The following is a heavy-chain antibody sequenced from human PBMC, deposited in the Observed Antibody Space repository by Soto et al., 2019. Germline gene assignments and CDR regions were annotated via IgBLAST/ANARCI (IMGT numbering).Heavy chain of an antibody. CDR1: GVSISTADYY. CDR3: ASTYYNHNSGPFDS. V-gene: IGHV4-31*11. Sequence: SETLSLTCAVTGVSISTADYYWSWNRHQPGKGLEWIGYIYYSGTTYYYPSLESRLTISLDTSKNEFSLSLSSVTDADTAVYYYASTYYNHNSGPFDSWGQGTLVTVSS. CDR2: IYYSGTT. D-gene: IGHD3-10*01. J-gene: IGHJ4*02.